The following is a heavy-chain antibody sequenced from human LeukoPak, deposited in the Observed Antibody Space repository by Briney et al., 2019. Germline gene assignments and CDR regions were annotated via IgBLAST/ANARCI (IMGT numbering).Heavy chain of an antibody. V-gene: IGHV3-21*01. CDR1: GFTFSSYS. CDR2: ISSSSYI. J-gene: IGHJ3*01. CDR3: AKSRAPTANPDAFDV. Sequence: GGSLRLSCAASGFTFSSYSMNWVRQAPGKGLEWVSSISSSSYIYYADSVKGRFTISRDNAKNSLYLQMNSLRTEDTAVYYCAKSRAPTANPDAFDVWGQGTLVTVSS. D-gene: IGHD4/OR15-4a*01.